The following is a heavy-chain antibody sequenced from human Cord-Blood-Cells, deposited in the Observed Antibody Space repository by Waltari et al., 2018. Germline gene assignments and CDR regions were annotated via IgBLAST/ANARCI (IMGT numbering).Heavy chain of an antibody. CDR2: INYSGST. V-gene: IGHV4-39*07. J-gene: IGHJ3*02. D-gene: IGHD6-13*01. CDR1: GGSISSSSYY. CDR3: ARHDIAAAGTSYAFDI. Sequence: QLQLQESGPGLVKPSETLSLTCTVSGGSISSSSYYWGWIRQPPGKGLEWIGSINYSGSTYDNPSLKSRVTISVDTSKNQFSLKLSSVTAADTAVYYCARHDIAAAGTSYAFDIWGQGTMVTVSS.